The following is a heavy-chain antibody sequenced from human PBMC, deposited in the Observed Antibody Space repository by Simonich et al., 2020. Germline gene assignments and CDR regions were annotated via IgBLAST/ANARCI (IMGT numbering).Heavy chain of an antibody. V-gene: IGHV4-38-2*01. D-gene: IGHD6-13*01. CDR1: GYSISSGYY. J-gene: IGHJ6*02. Sequence: QVQLQESGPGLVKPSETLSLTCAVSGYSISSGYYWGRIRQPPGRGLGCIGSISHSGGTSYNPALKIRVTLSVDTSKNQFSRKLSSVTAADTAVYYCARVGYSNYYYYGMDVWGQGTTVTVSS. CDR3: ARVGYSNYYYYGMDV. CDR2: ISHSGGT.